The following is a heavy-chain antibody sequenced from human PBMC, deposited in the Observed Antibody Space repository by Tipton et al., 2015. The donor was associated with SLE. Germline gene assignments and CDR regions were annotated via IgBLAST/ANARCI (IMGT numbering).Heavy chain of an antibody. D-gene: IGHD1-26*01. CDR3: ARDRGWSGWFDP. CDR2: IYYSGST. J-gene: IGHJ5*02. V-gene: IGHV4-31*11. Sequence: TLSLTCAVYGGSFSGYYWSWIRQHPGKGLEWIGYIYYSGSTYYNPSLKSRVTISVDTSKNQFSLKLSSVTAADTAVYYCARDRGWSGWFDPWGQGTLVTVSS. CDR1: GGSFSGYY.